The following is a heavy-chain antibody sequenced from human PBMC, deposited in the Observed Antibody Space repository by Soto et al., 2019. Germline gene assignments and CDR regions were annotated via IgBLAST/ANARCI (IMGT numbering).Heavy chain of an antibody. D-gene: IGHD2-21*02. V-gene: IGHV3-9*01. CDR3: ARDPVAYCGGDCRTFDY. CDR2: ISWNSCNI. CDR1: GFPFADYA. J-gene: IGHJ4*02. Sequence: GGSLKLSCAAHGFPFADYAMHWVRHVLGKCLEWVSSISWNSCNIGYADSVKGRFTTSRDNSKNTLYLQMNSLRAEDTAVYYCARDPVAYCGGDCRTFDYWGQGP.